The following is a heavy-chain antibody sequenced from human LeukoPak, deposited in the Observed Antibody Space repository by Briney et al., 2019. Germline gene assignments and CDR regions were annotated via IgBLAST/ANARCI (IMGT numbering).Heavy chain of an antibody. J-gene: IGHJ4*02. V-gene: IGHV3-33*01. D-gene: IGHD2-2*02. CDR2: IWYDGSNK. Sequence: GGSLRLSCAASGFTFSSYGMHWVRQAPGKGLEWVAVIWYDGSNKYYADSVKGRFTISRDNSKNTLYLQMNSLRAEDTAVYYCARDEGRYCSSTSCYSEGWCWGQGTLVTVSS. CDR3: ARDEGRYCSSTSCYSEGWC. CDR1: GFTFSSYG.